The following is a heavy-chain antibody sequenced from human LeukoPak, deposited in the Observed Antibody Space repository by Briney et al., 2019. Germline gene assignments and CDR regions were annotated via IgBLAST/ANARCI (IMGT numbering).Heavy chain of an antibody. D-gene: IGHD6-13*01. CDR2: ISYDGSNK. Sequence: PGGSLRLSCAASGFTFSSYSMNWVRQAPGKGLEWVAVISYDGSNKYYADSVKGRFTISRDNSKNTLYLQMNSLRAEDTAVYYCARDLLGYSSSWYGGMGYYYYYGMDVWGQGTTVTVSS. CDR1: GFTFSSYS. CDR3: ARDLLGYSSSWYGGMGYYYYYGMDV. V-gene: IGHV3-30*03. J-gene: IGHJ6*02.